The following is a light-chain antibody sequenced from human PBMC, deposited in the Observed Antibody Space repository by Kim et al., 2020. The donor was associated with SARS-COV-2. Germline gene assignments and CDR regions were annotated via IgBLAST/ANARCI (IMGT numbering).Light chain of an antibody. Sequence: EIVLTQSPGTLSLSPGERATLSCRASQSVSGSHLAWYQQKPGQAPRLLIYGASSRATGIPDRFSGSGSGTDFTLTISRLEPEDFAVYYCQQYGSSPRTFGQWTKVDIK. CDR2: GAS. CDR1: QSVSGSH. CDR3: QQYGSSPRT. J-gene: IGKJ1*01. V-gene: IGKV3-20*01.